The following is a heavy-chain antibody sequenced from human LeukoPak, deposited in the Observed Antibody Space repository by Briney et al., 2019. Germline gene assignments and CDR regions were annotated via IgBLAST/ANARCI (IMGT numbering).Heavy chain of an antibody. Sequence: SVKVSCKASGGTFSSYAISWVRQAPGQGLEWMGGIIPIFGTADYAQKFQGRVTITADKSTSTAYMELSSLRSEDTAVYYCASKRASSGWYLTSNLDYWGQGTLVTVSS. D-gene: IGHD6-19*01. CDR2: IIPIFGTA. CDR1: GGTFSSYA. J-gene: IGHJ4*02. V-gene: IGHV1-69*06. CDR3: ASKRASSGWYLTSNLDY.